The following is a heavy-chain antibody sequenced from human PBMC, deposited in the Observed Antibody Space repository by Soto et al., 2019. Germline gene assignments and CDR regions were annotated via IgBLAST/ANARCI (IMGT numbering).Heavy chain of an antibody. D-gene: IGHD3-10*01. J-gene: IGHJ6*02. Sequence: QLQLQESGPGLVKPSETLSLTCTVSGGSISSSSYYWGWIRQPPGKGLEYIGSLYYSGSTYSDPSLTSRVTISMDASKNQFSLRLSSVTAADTAVYYCASLMGMVRAEGLDVWGQGPTVTVSS. CDR3: ASLMGMVRAEGLDV. CDR2: LYYSGST. V-gene: IGHV4-39*01. CDR1: GGSISSSSYY.